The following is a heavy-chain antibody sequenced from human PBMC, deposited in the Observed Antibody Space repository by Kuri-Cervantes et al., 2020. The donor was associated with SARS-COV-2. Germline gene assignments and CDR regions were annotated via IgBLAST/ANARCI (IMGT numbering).Heavy chain of an antibody. V-gene: IGHV1-69*05. J-gene: IGHJ3*02. CDR2: IIPIFGTA. CDR3: ARVRDSITIFGVVTPDAFDI. Sequence: SSVKVSCKASGGTFSSYAISWVRQAPGQGLEWMGGIIPIFGTANYAQKFQGRVTITTDESTSTAYMELSSLRSEDTAVYYCARVRDSITIFGVVTPDAFDIWGQGTMVTVSS. CDR1: GGTFSSYA. D-gene: IGHD3-3*01.